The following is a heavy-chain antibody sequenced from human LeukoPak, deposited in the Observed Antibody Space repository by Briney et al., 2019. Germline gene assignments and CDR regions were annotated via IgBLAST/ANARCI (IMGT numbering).Heavy chain of an antibody. V-gene: IGHV3-48*03. CDR2: ISSSSSTI. J-gene: IGHJ4*02. CDR1: GFTFSSYE. CDR3: ARGWRYFDC. Sequence: SGGSLRLSCAASGFTFSSYEMNWVRQAPGKGLEWVSYISSSSSTIYYADSVKGRFTISRDNAKNSLYLQMNSLRAEDTAVYYCARGWRYFDCWGQGTLVTVSS. D-gene: IGHD3-9*01.